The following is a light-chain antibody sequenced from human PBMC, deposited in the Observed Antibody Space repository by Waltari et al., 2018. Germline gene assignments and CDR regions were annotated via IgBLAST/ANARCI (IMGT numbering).Light chain of an antibody. CDR3: SSYAGSKNRVI. Sequence: QSALTQPPSASGSPGQSVTISCTGTSNDVGGYTLVSWYQHHPGKAPKLMIYEVTKRPSGVPVRFSGSRSGNTASLTVAGLQAEDEADYYCSSYAGSKNRVIFGGGTKLTVL. CDR2: EVT. J-gene: IGLJ2*01. CDR1: SNDVGGYTL. V-gene: IGLV2-8*01.